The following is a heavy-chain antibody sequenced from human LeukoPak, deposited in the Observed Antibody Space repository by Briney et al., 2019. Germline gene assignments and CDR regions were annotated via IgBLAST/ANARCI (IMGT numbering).Heavy chain of an antibody. Sequence: ASVKVSCKASGYTFTGYYMHWVRQAPGQGLEWMGWINPNSGGTNYAQKFQGRVTMTRDTSISTAYMELSRLRSDDTAVYYCARHPIAVAGIYFDYWGQGTLVTVSS. D-gene: IGHD6-19*01. CDR2: INPNSGGT. V-gene: IGHV1-2*02. J-gene: IGHJ4*02. CDR1: GYTFTGYY. CDR3: ARHPIAVAGIYFDY.